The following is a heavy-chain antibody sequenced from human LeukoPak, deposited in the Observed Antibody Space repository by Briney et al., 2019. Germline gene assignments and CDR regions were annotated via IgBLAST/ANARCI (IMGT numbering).Heavy chain of an antibody. CDR1: GYSFTSYW. V-gene: IGHV5-51*01. D-gene: IGHD3-9*01. CDR3: ARSGILTGYHYYYYYMDV. CDR2: IYPGDSDT. Sequence: GESLKISCKGSGYSFTSYWIGWVRQMPGKGLEWMGIIYPGDSDTRYSPSFQGQVTISADKSISTAYLQWSSLKASDTAMYYCARSGILTGYHYYYYYMDVWGKGTTVTISS. J-gene: IGHJ6*03.